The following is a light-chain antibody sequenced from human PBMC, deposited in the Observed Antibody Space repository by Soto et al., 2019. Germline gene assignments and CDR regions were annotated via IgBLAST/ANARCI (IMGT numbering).Light chain of an antibody. CDR1: QGVSSR. V-gene: IGKV3-20*01. J-gene: IGKJ5*01. CDR3: QHYGGSPIT. Sequence: EIVLTQSPGTLSLSPGERATLSCRASQGVSSRLAWYQHKPGQAPRLLISGASNRATDIPDRFSGSGSGTDFTLTISRLEPEDFALYYCQHYGGSPITFGQGTRLEIK. CDR2: GAS.